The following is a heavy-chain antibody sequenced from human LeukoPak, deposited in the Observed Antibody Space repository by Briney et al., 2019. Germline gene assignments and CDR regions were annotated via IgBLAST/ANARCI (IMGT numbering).Heavy chain of an antibody. J-gene: IGHJ4*02. D-gene: IGHD4-23*01. Sequence: GGSLRLSCAASGFTFSTYWMNWVRQAPGKGVEWVANIKQDGSEKYYVDSVKGRFTISRDNAKSSLYLQMNSLRAEDTAVYYCAITPKVVTPSSWGQGTLVTVSS. CDR1: GFTFSTYW. CDR3: AITPKVVTPSS. CDR2: IKQDGSEK. V-gene: IGHV3-7*01.